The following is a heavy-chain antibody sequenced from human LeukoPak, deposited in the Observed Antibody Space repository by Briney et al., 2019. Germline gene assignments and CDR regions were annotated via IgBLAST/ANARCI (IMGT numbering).Heavy chain of an antibody. V-gene: IGHV3-30*02. CDR3: GVLAIDFGDDY. D-gene: IGHD3-10*01. Sequence: GGSLRLSCAASGFTFSNYGVHWIRQAPGKGLEWVAFIRSDGFDKYYADSVKGRFAISRDNSKNTLYLQMNSLRAEDTATYYCGVLAIDFGDDYWGQGTLVTVSS. J-gene: IGHJ4*02. CDR1: GFTFSNYG. CDR2: IRSDGFDK.